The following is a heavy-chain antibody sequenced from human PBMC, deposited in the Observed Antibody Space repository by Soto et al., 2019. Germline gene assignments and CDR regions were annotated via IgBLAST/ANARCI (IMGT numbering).Heavy chain of an antibody. CDR2: IWYDGSNK. CDR3: ARGRSGGSCYSTSYYGMDV. J-gene: IGHJ6*02. V-gene: IGHV3-33*01. Sequence: QVQLVESGGGVVQPGRSLRLSCAASGFTFSSYGMHWVRQAPGKGLEWVAVIWYDGSNKYYADSVKGRFTISRDNSKNTLYLQMNSLRAEDTAVYYCARGRSGGSCYSTSYYGMDVWGQGTTVTVSS. CDR1: GFTFSSYG. D-gene: IGHD2-15*01.